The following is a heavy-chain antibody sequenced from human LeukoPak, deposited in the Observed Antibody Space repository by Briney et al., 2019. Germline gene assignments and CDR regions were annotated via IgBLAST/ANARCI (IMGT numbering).Heavy chain of an antibody. CDR1: GGSIRSYY. J-gene: IGHJ4*02. CDR3: ARDLSGWVDY. Sequence: SETLSLTCTVSGGSIRSYYWSWIRQPPGKGLECIGYIYYIGSTNYNPSLKSRVTISLDTSKSQFSLKLTSVTPADTAVYYCARDLSGWVDYWGQGTLVTVSS. D-gene: IGHD6-19*01. V-gene: IGHV4-59*01. CDR2: IYYIGST.